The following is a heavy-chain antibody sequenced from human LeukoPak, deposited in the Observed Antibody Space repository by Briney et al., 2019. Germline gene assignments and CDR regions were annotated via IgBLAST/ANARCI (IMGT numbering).Heavy chain of an antibody. V-gene: IGHV3-30-3*01. CDR1: GFTFGSYA. CDR2: TFSNGNIA. J-gene: IGHJ4*02. D-gene: IGHD5-12*01. CDR3: ARGGVATVHFYFDY. Sequence: PGGSLRLSCTGSGFTFGSYALHWVRQAPGKGLEWVAVTFSNGNIAYYGDSVKGRFTISGDNSKNTLYLQMNSLRSEDTAIYYCARGGVATVHFYFDYWGQGALVTVSS.